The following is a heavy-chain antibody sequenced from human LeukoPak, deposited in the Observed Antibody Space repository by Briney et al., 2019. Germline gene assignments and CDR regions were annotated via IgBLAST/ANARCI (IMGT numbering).Heavy chain of an antibody. CDR3: ARRSDSGSVY. J-gene: IGHJ4*02. CDR2: INPNSGGT. CDR1: GYTFTGYY. D-gene: IGHD1-26*01. V-gene: IGHV1-2*02. Sequence: ASVKVSCKASGYTFTGYYMHWVRQAPGQGLEWMGWINPNSGGTNYAQKFQGRVTMTSDTSTSTAYMELSRLRSDDTAVYYCARRSDSGSVYWGQGTLVTVSS.